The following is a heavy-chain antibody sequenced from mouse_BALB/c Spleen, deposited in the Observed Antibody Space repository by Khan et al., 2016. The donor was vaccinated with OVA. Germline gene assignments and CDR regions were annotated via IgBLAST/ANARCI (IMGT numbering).Heavy chain of an antibody. J-gene: IGHJ2*01. CDR1: GYSITSGYA. D-gene: IGHD1-1*01. V-gene: IGHV3-2*02. CDR3: ARGNYCGYYFEY. Sequence: EVQLQESGPGLVKPSQSLSLTCTVTGYSITSGYAWNWIRQFPGNKLEWMGYISYSGVTSYTPSLKSRISITRDTSKNQFFLQLNSVTTEDTATYYCARGNYCGYYFEYWGQGTTLTVSS. CDR2: ISYSGVT.